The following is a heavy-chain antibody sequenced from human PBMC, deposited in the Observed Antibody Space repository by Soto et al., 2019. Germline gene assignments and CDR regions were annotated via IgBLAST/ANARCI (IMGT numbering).Heavy chain of an antibody. CDR1: GFTFSTYW. V-gene: IGHV3-21*01. J-gene: IGHJ4*02. CDR3: ATDPGGSTDY. CDR2: ISSTSYYI. Sequence: EVQLVESGGGLVQPGGSLRLSCAASGFTFSTYWMHWVRQAPGKGLVWVSSISSTSYYIKYADSVKGRFTISRDNAKNSLYLQMKSLRAEDTAVYFCATDPGGSTDYWGQGTLVTVSS. D-gene: IGHD3-16*01.